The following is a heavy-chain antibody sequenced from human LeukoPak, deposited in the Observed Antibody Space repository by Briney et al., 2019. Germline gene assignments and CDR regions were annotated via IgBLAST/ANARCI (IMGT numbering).Heavy chain of an antibody. Sequence: SVKVSCKASGGTFSSYAITWMRQAPGQGLEWMGRIIPILGIANYAQKFQGRVTITADKSTSTAYMELSSLRSEDTAVYYCARDNYYDSSGYYYANDYWGQGTLVTVSS. D-gene: IGHD3-22*01. V-gene: IGHV1-69*04. J-gene: IGHJ4*02. CDR3: ARDNYYDSSGYYYANDY. CDR2: IIPILGIA. CDR1: GGTFSSYA.